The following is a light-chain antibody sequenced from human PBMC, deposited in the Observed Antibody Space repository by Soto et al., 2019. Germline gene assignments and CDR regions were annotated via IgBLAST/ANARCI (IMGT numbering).Light chain of an antibody. CDR2: AAS. J-gene: IGKJ2*01. V-gene: IGKV1-39*01. Sequence: DIPMTQFPSSLSASVGDRVTITCRASQSISSYLNGYQQKPGKAPKLLIYAASSLKSGVPSRFSGSGSGTDFTLTISSLQPEDFATYYCQQSYSTHRTFGQGTKLEIK. CDR3: QQSYSTHRT. CDR1: QSISSY.